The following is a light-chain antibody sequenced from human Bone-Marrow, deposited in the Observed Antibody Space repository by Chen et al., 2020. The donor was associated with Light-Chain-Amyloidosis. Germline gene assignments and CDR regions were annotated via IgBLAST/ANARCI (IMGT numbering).Light chain of an antibody. Sequence: SYVRTQPSSVSEAPGQTATSACGGNNIGTTSVHWYQQTPGQAPLLVVYDDSDRPSGIPERLSGSNSGNTATLTISRVEAGDEADYYCQVWDRGSDRPVFGGGTKLTVL. V-gene: IGLV3-21*02. J-gene: IGLJ3*02. CDR1: NIGTTS. CDR2: DDS. CDR3: QVWDRGSDRPV.